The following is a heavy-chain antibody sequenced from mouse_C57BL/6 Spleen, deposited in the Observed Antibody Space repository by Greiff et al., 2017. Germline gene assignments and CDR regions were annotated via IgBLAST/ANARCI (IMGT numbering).Heavy chain of an antibody. Sequence: VQLQQSGPGLVKPSQSLSLTCSVTGYSITSGYYWNWIRQFPGNKLEWMGYISYDGSNNYNPSLKNRISITRDTSKNQFFLKLNSVTTEDTATYYCASTGTIDYWGQGTTLTVSS. CDR3: ASTGTIDY. CDR1: GYSITSGYY. J-gene: IGHJ2*01. V-gene: IGHV3-6*01. CDR2: ISYDGSN. D-gene: IGHD4-1*01.